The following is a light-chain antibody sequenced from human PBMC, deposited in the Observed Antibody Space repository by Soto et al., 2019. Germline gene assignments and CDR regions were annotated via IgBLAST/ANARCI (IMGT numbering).Light chain of an antibody. CDR2: GNS. V-gene: IGLV1-40*01. CDR1: ISNIGAGYD. CDR3: QSYDSSLSGAV. Sequence: QSVLTQPPSVSGAPGQRVTISCTGSISNIGAGYDVHWYQQLPGTAPKLLIYGNSNRPSGVPDRFSGSKSGTSASLAITGLQADDEADYYCQSYDSSLSGAVFGGGTKVIVL. J-gene: IGLJ2*01.